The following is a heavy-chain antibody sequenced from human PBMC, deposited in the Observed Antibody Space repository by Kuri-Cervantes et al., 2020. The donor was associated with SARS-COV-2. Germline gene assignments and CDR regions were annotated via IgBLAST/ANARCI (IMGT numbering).Heavy chain of an antibody. CDR1: GFTFSSYW. Sequence: GGSLRLSCAASGFTFSSYWMSWVRQAPGKGLERVANIKQDGSEKYYVDSVKGRFTISRDNSKNTLYLQMNSLRAEDTAVYYCARDDYGDGFTYWGQGTLVTVSS. D-gene: IGHD4-17*01. V-gene: IGHV3-7*03. CDR3: ARDDYGDGFTY. J-gene: IGHJ4*02. CDR2: IKQDGSEK.